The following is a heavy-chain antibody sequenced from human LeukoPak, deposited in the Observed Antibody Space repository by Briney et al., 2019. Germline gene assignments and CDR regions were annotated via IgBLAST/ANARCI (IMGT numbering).Heavy chain of an antibody. CDR2: IYSGGST. V-gene: IGHV3-53*01. CDR1: GFTVSSNY. CDR3: ARDYYDSSGYFDY. Sequence: GGSLGLSCAASGFTVSSNYMSWVRQAPGKGLEWVSVIYSGGSTYYADSVKGRFTISRDNSKNTLYLQMNSLRAEDTAVYYCARDYYDSSGYFDYWGQGTLVTVSS. D-gene: IGHD3-22*01. J-gene: IGHJ4*02.